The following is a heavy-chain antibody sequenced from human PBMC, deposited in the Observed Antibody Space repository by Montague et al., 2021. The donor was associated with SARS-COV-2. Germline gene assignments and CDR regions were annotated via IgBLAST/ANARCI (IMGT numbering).Heavy chain of an antibody. CDR1: GDSVWSNTDA. CDR2: TNDRSKWTS. CDR3: VRDTGSAQAGFDA. V-gene: IGHV6-1*01. J-gene: IGHJ4*02. D-gene: IGHD4-17*01. Sequence: CAISGDSVWSNTDAWNWSRQSPSGGLEWGGRTNDRSKWTSDCATSVEGRISIDPDTSKNQFFLHLRSVTPEDTGVYYCVRDTGSAQAGFDAWGQGTLVTVSS.